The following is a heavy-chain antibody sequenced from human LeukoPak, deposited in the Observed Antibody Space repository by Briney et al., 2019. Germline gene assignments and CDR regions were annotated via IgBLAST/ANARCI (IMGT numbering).Heavy chain of an antibody. D-gene: IGHD3-10*01. Sequence: SGPTLVKPTQTLTLTCTVSGFSLSTSGVGVGWIRQPPGKALEWLALICWDDDTRYSPSLKSRLSITKDTSKKQVVLTMTNVDPVDTATYYCAHRNRMWVGDSTYGGFDSWGQGILVTVSS. CDR1: GFSLSTSGVG. J-gene: IGHJ4*02. CDR2: ICWDDDT. CDR3: AHRNRMWVGDSTYGGFDS. V-gene: IGHV2-5*02.